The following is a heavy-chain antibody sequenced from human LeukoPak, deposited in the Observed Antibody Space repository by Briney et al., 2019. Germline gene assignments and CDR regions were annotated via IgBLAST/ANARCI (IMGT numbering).Heavy chain of an antibody. D-gene: IGHD3-10*01. CDR1: GGSISSYY. CDR2: IYYSGST. V-gene: IGHV4-59*01. J-gene: IGHJ4*02. Sequence: PSETLPLTCTVSGGSISSYYWSWIRQPPGKGLERIGYIYYSGSTNYNPSLKSRVTISVDTSKNQFSLKLSSVTAADTAVYYCARGRGDYYGSGSPIAGGDWGQGTLVTVSS. CDR3: ARGRGDYYGSGSPIAGGD.